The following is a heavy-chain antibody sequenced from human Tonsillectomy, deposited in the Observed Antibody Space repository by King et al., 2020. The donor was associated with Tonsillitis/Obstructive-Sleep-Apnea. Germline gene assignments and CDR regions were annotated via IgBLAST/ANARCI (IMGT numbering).Heavy chain of an antibody. CDR2: ISYDGSNK. Sequence: VQLVESGGGVVQPGRSLRLSCAASGFTFSSYTMHWVRQAPGKGLEWVAVISYDGSNKHYADSVKGRFTISRDNSENTLYLQMNSLRAEDTAVYYCAREGIVLMVYGGWFDPWGQGTLVTVAS. CDR3: AREGIVLMVYGGWFDP. J-gene: IGHJ5*02. V-gene: IGHV3-30*04. CDR1: GFTFSSYT. D-gene: IGHD2-8*01.